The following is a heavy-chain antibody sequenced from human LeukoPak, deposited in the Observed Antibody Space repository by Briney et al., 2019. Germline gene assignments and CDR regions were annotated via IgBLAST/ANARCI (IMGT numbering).Heavy chain of an antibody. J-gene: IGHJ4*02. V-gene: IGHV4-4*02. Sequence: SDTLSLTCTLSGRFISISNWWSWVRQTPGKGLEWIGVIYHSESTNYNPSLKRRVTISVDKSKNQFSLKLSSVTAADTAVYYCASRRYGSWRPVYYWGQGTLVTVSS. CDR1: GRFISISNW. CDR2: IYHSEST. CDR3: ASRRYGSWRPVYY. D-gene: IGHD3-10*01.